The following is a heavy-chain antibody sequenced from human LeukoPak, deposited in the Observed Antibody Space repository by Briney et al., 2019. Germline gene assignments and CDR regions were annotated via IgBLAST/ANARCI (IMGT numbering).Heavy chain of an antibody. CDR1: GYTFTGYY. Sequence: ASVKVSCKTSGYTFTGYYMHWMRQAPGQGLEWMGWINPNTGGTNYVQKFQGRVTMTRDTSISTAYMELSRLTSDDTGVYYCARVPGYSGYGLPFDFWGQGTLVTVSS. CDR3: ARVPGYSGYGLPFDF. V-gene: IGHV1-2*02. J-gene: IGHJ4*02. D-gene: IGHD5-12*01. CDR2: INPNTGGT.